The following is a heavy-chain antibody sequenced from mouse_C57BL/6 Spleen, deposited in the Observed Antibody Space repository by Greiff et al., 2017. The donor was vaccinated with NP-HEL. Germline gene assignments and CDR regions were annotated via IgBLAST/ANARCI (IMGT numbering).Heavy chain of an antibody. J-gene: IGHJ2*01. V-gene: IGHV5-17*01. Sequence: EVKVVESGGGLVKPGGSLKLSCAASGFTFSDYGMHWVRQAPEKGLEWVAYISSGSSTIYYADTVKGRFTISRDNAKNTLFLQMTSLRSEDTAMYYCARSELTGFDYWGQGTTLTVSS. CDR2: ISSGSSTI. D-gene: IGHD4-1*01. CDR3: ARSELTGFDY. CDR1: GFTFSDYG.